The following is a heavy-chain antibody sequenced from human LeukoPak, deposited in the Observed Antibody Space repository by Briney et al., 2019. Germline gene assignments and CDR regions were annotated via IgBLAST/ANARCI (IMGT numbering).Heavy chain of an antibody. J-gene: IGHJ3*02. CDR1: GFTVSSNY. D-gene: IGHD3-22*01. V-gene: IGHV3-53*04. CDR3: ARIMYYYDSSGYPDAFDI. Sequence: GGSLRLSCAASGFTVSSNYMSWVRQAPGKGLEWVSVIYSGGSTYYADSVKGRFTISRHNSKNTLYLQMNSLRAEDTAVYYCARIMYYYDSSGYPDAFDIWGQGTMVTVSS. CDR2: IYSGGST.